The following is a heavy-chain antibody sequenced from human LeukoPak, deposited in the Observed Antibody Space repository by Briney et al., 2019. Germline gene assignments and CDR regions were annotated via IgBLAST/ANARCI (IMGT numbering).Heavy chain of an antibody. Sequence: SVKVSCKAPGGTFSSYAISWVRQAPGQGLEWMGGIIPIFGTANYAQKFQGRVTITADESTSTAYMELSSLRSEDTAVYYCARDVPPGTAIPLDYWGQGTLVTVSS. CDR2: IIPIFGTA. CDR1: GGTFSSYA. J-gene: IGHJ4*02. CDR3: ARDVPPGTAIPLDY. D-gene: IGHD5-18*01. V-gene: IGHV1-69*13.